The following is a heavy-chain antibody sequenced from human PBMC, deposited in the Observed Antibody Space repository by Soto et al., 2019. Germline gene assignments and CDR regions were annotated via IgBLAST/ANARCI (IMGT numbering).Heavy chain of an antibody. V-gene: IGHV3-48*02. CDR3: ARDRHATVTPHPFDY. CDR2: ISSSSSTI. D-gene: IGHD4-4*01. CDR1: GFTFSSYS. J-gene: IGHJ4*02. Sequence: GGSLRLSCAASGFTFSSYSMNWVRQAPGKGLEWVSYISSSSSTIYYADSVKGRFTISRDNAKNSLYLQMNSLRDEDTAVYYCARDRHATVTPHPFDYWGQGTLVTVSS.